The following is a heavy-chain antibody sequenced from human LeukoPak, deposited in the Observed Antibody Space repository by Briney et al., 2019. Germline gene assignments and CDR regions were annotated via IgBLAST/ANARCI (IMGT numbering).Heavy chain of an antibody. CDR1: GYSISSGYY. CDR2: IYHSGST. Sequence: SETLSLTCTVSGYSISSGYYWGWIRQPPGKGLEWIGSIYHSGSTYYNPSLKSRVTISVDTSKNQFSLKLSSVTAADTAVYYCARDLVYCSSTSCLPNWGQGTLVTVSS. V-gene: IGHV4-38-2*02. D-gene: IGHD2-2*01. J-gene: IGHJ1*01. CDR3: ARDLVYCSSTSCLPN.